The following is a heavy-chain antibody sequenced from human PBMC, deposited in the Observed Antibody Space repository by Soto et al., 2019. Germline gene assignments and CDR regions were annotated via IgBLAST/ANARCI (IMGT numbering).Heavy chain of an antibody. CDR3: ARDRYTATTVWFDP. V-gene: IGHV1-3*04. Sequence: ASVKVSCKASGYRFTNYGMHWMRQAPGQRLEWMGWINTGNGNTRYSQKFQGRVSIGRDTSASTAFMELSSLGSEDTAVYFCARDRYTATTVWFDPWGQGTLVTVSS. CDR1: GYRFTNYG. CDR2: INTGNGNT. D-gene: IGHD3-16*02. J-gene: IGHJ5*02.